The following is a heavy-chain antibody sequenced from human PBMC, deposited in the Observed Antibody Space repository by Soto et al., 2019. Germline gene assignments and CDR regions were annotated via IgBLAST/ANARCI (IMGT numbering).Heavy chain of an antibody. V-gene: IGHV3-30*18. CDR1: GFSFNAYG. D-gene: IGHD3-16*01. Sequence: QVQLVESGGGVVQPGRSLRLSCVASGFSFNAYGMQWVRQAPGKGLQWVAILTSDGSYKSYADSVKGRFTISRDNSKNTHYLQMDRLKTEDKAIYYCGEGGDFDDWGQGAPVTVSS. J-gene: IGHJ4*02. CDR2: LTSDGSYK. CDR3: GEGGDFDD.